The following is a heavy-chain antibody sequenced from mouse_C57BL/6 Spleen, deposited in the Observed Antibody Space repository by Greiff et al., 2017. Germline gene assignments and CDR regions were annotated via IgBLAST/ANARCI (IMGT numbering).Heavy chain of an antibody. CDR2: ISDGGSYT. D-gene: IGHD2-3*01. CDR1: GFTFSSYA. J-gene: IGHJ3*01. CDR3: AREGGYYVFAY. Sequence: DVHLVESGGGLVKPGGSLKLSCAASGFTFSSYAMSWVRQTPEKRLEWVATISDGGSYTYYPDNVKGRFTISRDNAKNNLYLQMSHLKSEDTAMYYCAREGGYYVFAYWGQGTLVTVSA. V-gene: IGHV5-4*01.